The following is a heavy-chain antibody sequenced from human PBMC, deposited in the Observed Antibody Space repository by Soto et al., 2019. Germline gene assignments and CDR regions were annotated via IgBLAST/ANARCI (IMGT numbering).Heavy chain of an antibody. CDR1: GFTFSSYA. CDR2: ISGSGGRT. Sequence: EVQLLESGGGLVQPGGSLRLSCAASGFTFSSYAMTWVRQAPGKGMEWVSAISGSGGRTYYTDSVKGRFTISRDNSKNTLYLQMNSLRAEDTALYYCAKSGVSENYYHYMDVWGKGTTVTVSS. CDR3: AKSGVSENYYHYMDV. D-gene: IGHD2-8*01. V-gene: IGHV3-23*01. J-gene: IGHJ6*03.